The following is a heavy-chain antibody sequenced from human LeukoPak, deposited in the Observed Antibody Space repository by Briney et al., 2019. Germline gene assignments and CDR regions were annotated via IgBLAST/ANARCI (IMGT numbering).Heavy chain of an antibody. V-gene: IGHV1-18*01. CDR3: AREGPYSSSSGTFDY. J-gene: IGHJ4*02. Sequence: ASVKVSCKASGYTFTSYGISWARQAPGQGLEWMGWISAYNGNTNYAQKLQGRVTMTTDTSTSTAYMELRSLRSDDTAVYYCAREGPYSSSSGTFDYWGQGTLVTVSS. D-gene: IGHD6-6*01. CDR2: ISAYNGNT. CDR1: GYTFTSYG.